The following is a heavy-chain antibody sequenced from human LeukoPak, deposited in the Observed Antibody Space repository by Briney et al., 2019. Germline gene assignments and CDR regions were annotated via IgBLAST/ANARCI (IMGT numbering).Heavy chain of an antibody. CDR2: TNWSGGST. D-gene: IGHD2-2*01. CDR3: ARAPITSPFYFDY. V-gene: IGHV3-20*04. Sequence: GGSLRLSCSASGFDFDAHGMSWVRQVPGKGLEWVSGTNWSGGSTAYADPMRGRITISRDNAKNSLYLQMDSLRAEDTALYYCARAPITSPFYFDYWGQGTLVTVSS. CDR1: GFDFDAHG. J-gene: IGHJ4*02.